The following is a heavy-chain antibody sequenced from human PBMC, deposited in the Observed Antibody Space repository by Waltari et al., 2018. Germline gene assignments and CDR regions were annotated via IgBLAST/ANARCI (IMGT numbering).Heavy chain of an antibody. V-gene: IGHV3-33*06. J-gene: IGHJ5*02. D-gene: IGHD3-10*01. Sequence: QVQLVESGGGVVQPGMSLRLSCAASGFSLSNFGMHWVRQAPGKGVEGVALSWFDGRKTYYADSVRGRFTISRDNSKNTLYLDINTLRVDDTAIYYCAKDAFGNTYLDHWGQGTLVTVSS. CDR1: GFSLSNFG. CDR2: SWFDGRKT. CDR3: AKDAFGNTYLDH.